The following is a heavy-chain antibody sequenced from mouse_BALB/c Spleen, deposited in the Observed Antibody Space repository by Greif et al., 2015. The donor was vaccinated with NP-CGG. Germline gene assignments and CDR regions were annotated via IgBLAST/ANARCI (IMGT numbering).Heavy chain of an antibody. CDR2: INPNNGGT. CDR3: AREGGDYRAWFAY. Sequence: VQLQQSGPELVKPGASVKISCKTYGYTFTEYTMHWVKQSHGKSLEWIGGINPNNGGTSYNQKFKGKATLAVDKSSSTAYMELRSLTSEDSAVYYCAREGGDYRAWFAYWGQGTLVTVSA. J-gene: IGHJ3*01. CDR1: GYTFTEYT. D-gene: IGHD2-4*01. V-gene: IGHV1-18*01.